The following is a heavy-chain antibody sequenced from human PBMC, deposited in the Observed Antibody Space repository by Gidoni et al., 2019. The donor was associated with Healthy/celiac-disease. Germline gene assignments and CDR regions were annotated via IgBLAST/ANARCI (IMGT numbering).Heavy chain of an antibody. J-gene: IGHJ3*02. CDR1: GFTFSRYG. D-gene: IGHD3-16*02. V-gene: IGHV3-33*01. CDR3: ARGYDYVWGSYRHPSCGAFDI. Sequence: QVQLVESGGGVVQPGRSLRLSWAASGFTFSRYGMHWGRQAPGKGLELVAVIWEDGSNKDYADSVKGRFTISRDNSKNTLYLQMNSLRAEDTAVYYCARGYDYVWGSYRHPSCGAFDIWGQGTMVTVSS. CDR2: IWEDGSNK.